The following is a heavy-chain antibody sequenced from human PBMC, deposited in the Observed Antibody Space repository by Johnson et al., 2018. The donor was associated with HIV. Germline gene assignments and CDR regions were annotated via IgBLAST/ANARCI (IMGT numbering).Heavy chain of an antibody. CDR3: ARGKACDI. J-gene: IGHJ3*02. CDR2: IGTAGDT. V-gene: IGHV3-13*01. CDR1: GFTFSTYG. Sequence: VQLVESGGGLVQPGGSLRLSCAASGFTFSTYGTSWVRQAPGKGLEWVSAIGTAGDTYYPGSVKGRFTISRENAKNSLYLQMNSLRAGDTAVYYCARGKACDIWGQGTMVTVSS.